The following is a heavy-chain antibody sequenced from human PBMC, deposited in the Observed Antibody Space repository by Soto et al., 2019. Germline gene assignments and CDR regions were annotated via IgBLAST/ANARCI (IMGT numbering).Heavy chain of an antibody. J-gene: IGHJ4*02. V-gene: IGHV3-11*01. D-gene: IGHD3-22*01. CDR3: ARDLGYYESSGYFDY. Sequence: GGSLRLSCAASGFTFSDYYMSWIRQAPGKGLEWVSYIGSSDNIIYYADSVKGRFTISRDNAKNSLYLQMNSLRAEDTAVYYCARDLGYYESSGYFDYWGVGTLVTVSS. CDR2: IGSSDNII. CDR1: GFTFSDYY.